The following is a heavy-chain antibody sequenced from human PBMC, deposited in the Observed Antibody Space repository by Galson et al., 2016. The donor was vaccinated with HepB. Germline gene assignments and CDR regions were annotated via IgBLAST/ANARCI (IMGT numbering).Heavy chain of an antibody. V-gene: IGHV4-31*03. CDR3: ARGPPDYRDPGRFYSGWFHP. Sequence: TLSLTCSVSGGAINSAYHWSWNRQHPGKGLEWIGYISYTGLTNYKSSLKSRVSMSIDTSKDQFSLRLSAVAAADMAIYHCARGPPDYRDPGRFYSGWFHPWGRGTLVTVAS. CDR2: ISYTGLT. D-gene: IGHD3-10*01. J-gene: IGHJ5*02. CDR1: GGAINSAYH.